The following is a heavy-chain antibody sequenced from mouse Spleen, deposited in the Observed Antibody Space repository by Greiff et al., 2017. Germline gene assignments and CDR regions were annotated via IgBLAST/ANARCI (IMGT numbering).Heavy chain of an antibody. J-gene: IGHJ2*01. V-gene: IGHV5-9*01. Sequence: VQLVESGGGLVKPGGSLKLSCAASGFTFSSYTMSWVRQTPEKRLEWVATISGGGGNTYYPDSVKGRFTISRDNAKNTLYLQMSSLRSEDTALYYCARSLYYFDYWGQGTTLTVSS. CDR2: ISGGGGNT. CDR3: ARSLYYFDY. CDR1: GFTFSSYT.